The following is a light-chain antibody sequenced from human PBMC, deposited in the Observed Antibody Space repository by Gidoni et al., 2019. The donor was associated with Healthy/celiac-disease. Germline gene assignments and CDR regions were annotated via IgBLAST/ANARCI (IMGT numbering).Light chain of an antibody. V-gene: IGKV2-28*01. CDR3: IQALQTPVT. CDR2: LGS. Sequence: DIVMTQSPLSLPVTPGEPASISCRSSQSLLHSNGYNYLDWYLQKPGQSQQLLIYLGSNRASGVPDRFSGSGSGTDFTLKISRVEAEDVWVYYCIQALQTPVTFGQGTKVEIK. J-gene: IGKJ1*01. CDR1: QSLLHSNGYNY.